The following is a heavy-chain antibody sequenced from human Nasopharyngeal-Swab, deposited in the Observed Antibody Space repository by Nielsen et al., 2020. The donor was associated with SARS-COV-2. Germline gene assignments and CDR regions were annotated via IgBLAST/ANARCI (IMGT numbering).Heavy chain of an antibody. J-gene: IGHJ3*02. CDR1: GFTFSSFE. Sequence: GRSLRLSCAASGFTFSSFEMHWVRQVSGKGLEWVSAIDTTGDTYYPDSVKGRFTISRENAKNSLFLQINSLRVEDTAMYYCARGDGIYCGGGNCYAVDPFEIWGQGTMVTVSS. D-gene: IGHD2-15*01. CDR3: ARGDGIYCGGGNCYAVDPFEI. V-gene: IGHV3-13*01. CDR2: IDTTGDT.